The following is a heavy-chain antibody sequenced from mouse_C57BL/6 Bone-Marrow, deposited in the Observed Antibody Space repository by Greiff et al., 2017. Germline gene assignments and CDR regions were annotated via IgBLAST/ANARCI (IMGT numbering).Heavy chain of an antibody. CDR2: IDPSDSYT. CDR3: ARSLYYGSSYNY. CDR1: GYTFTSYW. J-gene: IGHJ2*01. D-gene: IGHD1-1*01. V-gene: IGHV1-69*01. Sequence: QVQLQQPGAELVMPGASVKLSCKASGYTFTSYWMHWVKQRPGQGLEWIGEIDPSDSYTNYNQKFTGKSTLTVDKSSSTAYMQLSSLTSEDSAVYYCARSLYYGSSYNYWGQGTTLTVSS.